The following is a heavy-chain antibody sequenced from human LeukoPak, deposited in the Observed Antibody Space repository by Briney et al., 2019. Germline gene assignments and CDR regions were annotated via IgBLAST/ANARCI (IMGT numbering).Heavy chain of an antibody. CDR3: ARGSQYYYDSGSYHGMDV. CDR1: GGSISSGGYY. J-gene: IGHJ6*02. CDR2: IYNSGST. D-gene: IGHD3-10*01. V-gene: IGHV4-31*03. Sequence: PSQTLSLTCTVSGGSISSGGYYWSWIRQHPGKGLEWIGYIYNSGSTYYNPSLKSRVTISVDTSKNQFSLKLSSVTAADTAVYYCARGSQYYYDSGSYHGMDVWGQGTTVTVSS.